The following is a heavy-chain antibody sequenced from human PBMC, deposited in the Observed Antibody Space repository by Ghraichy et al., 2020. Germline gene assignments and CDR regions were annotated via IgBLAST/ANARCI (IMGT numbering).Heavy chain of an antibody. J-gene: IGHJ2*01. V-gene: IGHV4-59*08. D-gene: IGHD1-26*01. CDR3: ARHPLRGYWYFDL. CDR1: GGSISSYY. Sequence: SETLSLTCTVSGGSISSYYWSWIRQPPGKGLEWIGYIYYSGSTNYNPSLKSRVTISVDTSKNQFSLKLSSVTAADTAVYYCARHPLRGYWYFDLWGRGTLVTVSS. CDR2: IYYSGST.